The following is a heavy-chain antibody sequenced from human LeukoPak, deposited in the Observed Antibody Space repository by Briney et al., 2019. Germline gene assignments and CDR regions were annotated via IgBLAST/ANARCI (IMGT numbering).Heavy chain of an antibody. CDR2: INPNSGGT. CDR3: AYGKLTTDWFDP. J-gene: IGHJ5*02. D-gene: IGHD4-17*01. Sequence: ASVKVSCKASGYTFTGYYMHWVRQAPGQGLEWMGWINPNSGGTNYAQKFQGRVTITADESTSTAYMELSSLRSDDTAVYYCAYGKLTTDWFDPWGQGTLVTVSS. CDR1: GYTFTGYY. V-gene: IGHV1-2*02.